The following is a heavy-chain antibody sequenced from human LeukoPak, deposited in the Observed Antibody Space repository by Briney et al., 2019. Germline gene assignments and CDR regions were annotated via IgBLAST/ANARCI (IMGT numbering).Heavy chain of an antibody. CDR3: ARGTGWLLYGMDV. CDR2: IYYSGST. J-gene: IGHJ6*02. CDR1: GGSISSSSYY. V-gene: IGHV4-39*07. D-gene: IGHD2-15*01. Sequence: SETLSLTCTVSGGSISSSSYYWGWIRQPPGKGLEWIGSIYYSGSTYYNPSLKSRVTISVDTSKNQFSLKLSSVTAADTAVYYCARGTGWLLYGMDVWGQGTTVTVSS.